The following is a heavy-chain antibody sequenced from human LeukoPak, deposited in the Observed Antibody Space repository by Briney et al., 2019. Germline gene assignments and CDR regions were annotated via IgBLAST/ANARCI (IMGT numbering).Heavy chain of an antibody. CDR3: ARPHSHYDTLTGYDPDYYFDY. Sequence: GGSLRLSCAASGFTFSDYYMSWIRQAPGKGLEWVSYISSSSSYTNYADSVKGRFTISRDNAKNSLYLQMNSLRAEDTAVYYCARPHSHYDTLTGYDPDYYFDYWGQGTLVTVSS. J-gene: IGHJ4*02. V-gene: IGHV3-11*03. CDR1: GFTFSDYY. D-gene: IGHD3-9*01. CDR2: ISSSSSYT.